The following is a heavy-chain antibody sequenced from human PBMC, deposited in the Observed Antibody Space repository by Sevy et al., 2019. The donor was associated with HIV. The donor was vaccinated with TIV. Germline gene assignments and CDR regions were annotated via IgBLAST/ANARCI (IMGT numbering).Heavy chain of an antibody. CDR3: ARDEQFGELFADHFDY. D-gene: IGHD3-10*01. CDR1: GFTFSSYS. J-gene: IGHJ4*02. Sequence: GGSLRLSCAASGFTFSSYSMNWVRQAPGKGLVWVSSISSSSSYIYYADSVKGRFTISRDNAKNSLYLQMNSLRAEDTAVYYCARDEQFGELFADHFDYWGQGTLVTVSS. CDR2: ISSSSSYI. V-gene: IGHV3-21*01.